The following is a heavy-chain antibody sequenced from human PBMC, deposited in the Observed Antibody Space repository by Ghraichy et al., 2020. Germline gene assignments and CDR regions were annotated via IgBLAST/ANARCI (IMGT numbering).Heavy chain of an antibody. D-gene: IGHD4/OR15-4a*01. CDR2: LYSGGST. J-gene: IGHJ3*01. V-gene: IGHV3-66*01. CDR1: GFTVRKNY. Sequence: LSLTCAASGFTVRKNYMTWVRQAPGKGLECVSVLYSGGSTFYADSVRGRFTISREPSDNTLYLQMNSLTVEDTAVYYCARDHLTTDAFDVWGRGTSVTVSS. CDR3: ARDHLTTDAFDV.